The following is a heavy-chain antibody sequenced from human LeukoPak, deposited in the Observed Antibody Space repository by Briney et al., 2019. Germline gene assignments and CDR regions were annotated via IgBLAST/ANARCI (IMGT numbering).Heavy chain of an antibody. V-gene: IGHV1-2*02. CDR2: INPNSGGT. CDR1: GYTFTGYY. CDR3: ARVPRFYYDSSHFDY. Sequence: ASAKVSCKASGYTFTGYYMHWVRQAPGQGLEWMGWINPNSGGTNYAQKFQGRVAMTRDTSISTAYMELSRLRSDDTAVYYCARVPRFYYDSSHFDYWGQGTLVTVSS. D-gene: IGHD3-22*01. J-gene: IGHJ4*02.